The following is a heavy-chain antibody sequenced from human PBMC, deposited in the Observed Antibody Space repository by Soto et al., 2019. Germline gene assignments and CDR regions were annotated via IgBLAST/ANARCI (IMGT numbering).Heavy chain of an antibody. CDR2: IYYTGRT. J-gene: IGHJ6*02. D-gene: IGHD4-17*01. Sequence: SETLSLTCTVSGGSISRGGYYWSWIRQHPGEGLEWIGYIYYTGRTHYNPSLKSRVTISVDTSKNQFSLKLSSVSAADTAVYFCAREHDSGDPASFYGFGMDVWGQGTTVTVSS. CDR1: GGSISRGGYY. V-gene: IGHV4-31*03. CDR3: AREHDSGDPASFYGFGMDV.